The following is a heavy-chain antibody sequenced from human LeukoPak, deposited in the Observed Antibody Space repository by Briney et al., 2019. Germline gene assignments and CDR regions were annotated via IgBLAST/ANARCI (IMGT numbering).Heavy chain of an antibody. Sequence: SETLSLTCAVYGGSFSGYYWSWIRQPPGKGLEWIGYIYYSGSTKYNPSLKSRVTISVDTSKNQFSLKLSSVTAADTAVYYCARHYDSGSYPSDYWGQGTLVTVSS. J-gene: IGHJ4*02. CDR2: IYYSGST. CDR3: ARHYDSGSYPSDY. D-gene: IGHD3-10*01. CDR1: GGSFSGYY. V-gene: IGHV4-59*01.